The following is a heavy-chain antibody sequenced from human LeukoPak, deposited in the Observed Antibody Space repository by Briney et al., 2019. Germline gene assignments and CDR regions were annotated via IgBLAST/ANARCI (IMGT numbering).Heavy chain of an antibody. V-gene: IGHV3-30-3*01. CDR3: ASSEDIVVVVEDY. CDR1: GFTFSSYW. Sequence: GGSLRLSCAASGFTFSSYWMSWVRQAPGKGLEWVAVISYDGSNKYYADSVKGRFTISRDNSKNTLYLQMNSLRAEDTAVYYCASSEDIVVVVEDYWGQGTLVTVSS. J-gene: IGHJ4*02. CDR2: ISYDGSNK. D-gene: IGHD2-15*01.